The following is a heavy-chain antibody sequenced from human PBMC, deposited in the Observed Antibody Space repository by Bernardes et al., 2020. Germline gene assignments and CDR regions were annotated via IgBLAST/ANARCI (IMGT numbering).Heavy chain of an antibody. D-gene: IGHD2-15*01. CDR3: ARYPLGYCSGGSCRTDAFDI. V-gene: IGHV1-2*06. CDR1: GYTFTGYY. J-gene: IGHJ3*02. CDR2: INPNSGGT. Sequence: ASVKVSCKASGYTFTGYYMHWVRQAPGQGLEWMGRINPNSGGTNYAQKFQGRVTMTRDTSISTAYMELSRLRSDDTAVYYCARYPLGYCSGGSCRTDAFDIWGQGTMVTVSS.